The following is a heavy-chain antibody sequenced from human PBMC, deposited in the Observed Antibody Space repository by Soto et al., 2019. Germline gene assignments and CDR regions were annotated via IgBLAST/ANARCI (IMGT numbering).Heavy chain of an antibody. Sequence: SVKVSCKASGYTFTSYDINWVRQAPGQGLEWMGRIIPILGIANYAQKFQGRVTITADKSTSTAYMELSSLRSEDTAVYYCARDSGWDNFDDWGQGTLVTVSS. CDR3: ARDSGWDNFDD. CDR2: IIPILGIA. D-gene: IGHD6-19*01. CDR1: GYTFTSYD. V-gene: IGHV1-69*04. J-gene: IGHJ4*02.